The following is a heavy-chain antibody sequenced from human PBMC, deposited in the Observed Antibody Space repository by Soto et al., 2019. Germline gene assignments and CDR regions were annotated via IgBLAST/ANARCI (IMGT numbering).Heavy chain of an antibody. CDR3: ASHETGSDYYYGLDV. V-gene: IGHV5-51*01. J-gene: IGHJ6*02. D-gene: IGHD1-26*01. CDR2: IYPADSDI. CDR1: GYIFTSYW. Sequence: PGESLKISCKASGYIFTSYWTAWVRQMPGKGLEWMGIIYPADSDIIYSPSFQGQVTISADKSISTAYLRWSSLKASDTAMYYCASHETGSDYYYGLDVWGQGTTVTVSS.